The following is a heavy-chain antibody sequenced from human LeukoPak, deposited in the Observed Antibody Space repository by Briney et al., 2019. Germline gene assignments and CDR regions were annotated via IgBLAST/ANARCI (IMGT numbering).Heavy chain of an antibody. CDR3: ARVRGNVVVIALIDY. CDR1: GFTFSSYA. J-gene: IGHJ4*02. D-gene: IGHD2-21*01. V-gene: IGHV3-30-3*01. Sequence: GGSLRLSCAASGFTFSSYAMHWVRQAPGKGLEWVAVISYDGSNKYYADSVKGRFTISRDNSKNTLYLQMNSLRAEDTAVYYCARVRGNVVVIALIDYWGQGTLVTVSS. CDR2: ISYDGSNK.